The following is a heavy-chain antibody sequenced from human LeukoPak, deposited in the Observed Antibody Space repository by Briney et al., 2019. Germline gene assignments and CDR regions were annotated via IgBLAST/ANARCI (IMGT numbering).Heavy chain of an antibody. D-gene: IGHD6-13*01. J-gene: IGHJ5*02. V-gene: IGHV3-23*01. CDR2: ISGSGGST. CDR3: AKAAPGIAAAGTNWFDP. CDR1: GFTFSSYA. Sequence: GGSLRLSCAASGFTFSSYAMSWVRQAPGKGLEWVSAISGSGGSTYYADSVKGRFTISRDNSKNTLYLQMNSLRAEDTAVYYCAKAAPGIAAAGTNWFDPWGQGTLVTVSS.